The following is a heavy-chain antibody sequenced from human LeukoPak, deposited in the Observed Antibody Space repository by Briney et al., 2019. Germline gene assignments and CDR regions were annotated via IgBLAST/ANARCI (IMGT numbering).Heavy chain of an antibody. Sequence: SETLSLTCAVYGGSFSGYYWNWIRQPPGKGLEWIGYIYYSGSTNYNPSLKSRVTISVDTSKNQFSLKLSSVTAADTAVYYCARLGRSSGYGYYYYYGMDVWGQGTTVTVSS. V-gene: IGHV4-59*08. D-gene: IGHD3-22*01. J-gene: IGHJ6*02. CDR2: IYYSGST. CDR1: GGSFSGYY. CDR3: ARLGRSSGYGYYYYYGMDV.